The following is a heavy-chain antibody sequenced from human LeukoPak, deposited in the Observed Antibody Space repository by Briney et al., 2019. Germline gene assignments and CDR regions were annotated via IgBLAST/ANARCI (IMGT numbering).Heavy chain of an antibody. J-gene: IGHJ4*02. V-gene: IGHV3-66*02. CDR2: IFGNIDT. CDR1: GFPVSTYY. Sequence: GGSLRLXCEASGFPVSTYYMSWVRQAPGKGLESLSIIFGNIDTYYAESVKGRFTISRDNSKNTVYLQMNTLRVEDTAVYFCARSPGDHWPIDYWGQGTLVSVSS. CDR3: ARSPGDHWPIDY. D-gene: IGHD4-17*01.